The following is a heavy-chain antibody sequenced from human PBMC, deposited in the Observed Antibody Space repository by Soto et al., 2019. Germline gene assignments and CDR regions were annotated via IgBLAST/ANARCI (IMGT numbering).Heavy chain of an antibody. CDR3: ARGGYCSSTSCYQPFDL. CDR1: GDTFSSYT. Sequence: QVQLVQSGAEVKKPGSSVKVSCTASGDTFSSYTISWVRQAPGQGLEWMGRIIPILGITNYAQKFQGRVTITADKSTNTAYMGLSSLRSEDTAVYYCARGGYCSSTSCYQPFDLWGKGTMVTVSS. V-gene: IGHV1-69*02. J-gene: IGHJ3*01. CDR2: IIPILGIT. D-gene: IGHD2-2*01.